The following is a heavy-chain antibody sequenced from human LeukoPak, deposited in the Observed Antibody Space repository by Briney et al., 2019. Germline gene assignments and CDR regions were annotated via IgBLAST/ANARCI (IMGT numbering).Heavy chain of an antibody. D-gene: IGHD2-2*01. CDR2: IIPIFGTA. CDR1: GGTFSSYA. CDR3: ARVDCSTSCYRSWFDP. V-gene: IGHV1-69*05. Sequence: SVKVSCKASGGTFSSYAISWVRQAPGQGLEWMGGIIPIFGTANDAQKFQGRVTITTDESTSTAYMELSSLRSEDTAVYYCARVDCSTSCYRSWFDPWGQGTLVTVSS. J-gene: IGHJ5*02.